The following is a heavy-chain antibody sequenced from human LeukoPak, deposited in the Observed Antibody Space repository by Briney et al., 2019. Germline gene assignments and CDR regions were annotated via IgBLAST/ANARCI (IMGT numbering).Heavy chain of an antibody. CDR3: TTYDYGALDF. J-gene: IGHJ4*02. CDR1: GFTFSNAW. CDR2: IKRKTDGGTT. V-gene: IGHV3-15*01. Sequence: GGSLRLSCAASGFTFSNAWMSWVRQAPGKGLEWVGRIKRKTDGGTTDYAEPVKGRFTISRDDSKNTLFLQMNSLKTEDTAVYYCTTYDYGALDFWGQGTLVTVSS. D-gene: IGHD4-17*01.